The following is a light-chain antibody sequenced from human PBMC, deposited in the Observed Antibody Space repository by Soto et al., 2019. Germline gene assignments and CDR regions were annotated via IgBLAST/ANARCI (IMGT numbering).Light chain of an antibody. CDR2: DAS. V-gene: IGKV3-20*01. J-gene: IGKJ4*01. CDR1: QSVSSK. Sequence: EIVMTHSPATLSVSPGERAALSFRASQSVSSKLAWYQQKPGQAPRLLIYDASSRATGIPDRFSGGGSVTDFTLTISRLEPEDFAVYYCQQFSSYPLTFGGGTKV. CDR3: QQFSSYPLT.